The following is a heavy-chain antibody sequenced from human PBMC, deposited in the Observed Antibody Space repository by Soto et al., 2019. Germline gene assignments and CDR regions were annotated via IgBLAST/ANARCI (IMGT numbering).Heavy chain of an antibody. CDR3: ARDSLMCSGGSCYLNWFDP. CDR2: IYYSGST. Sequence: SETLSLTCTVSGGSISSYYWSWIRQPPGKGLEWIGYIYYSGSTNYNPSLKSRVTISVDTSKNQFSLKLSSVTAADTAVYYCARDSLMCSGGSCYLNWFDPWGQGTLVTVSS. V-gene: IGHV4-59*01. CDR1: GGSISSYY. J-gene: IGHJ5*02. D-gene: IGHD2-15*01.